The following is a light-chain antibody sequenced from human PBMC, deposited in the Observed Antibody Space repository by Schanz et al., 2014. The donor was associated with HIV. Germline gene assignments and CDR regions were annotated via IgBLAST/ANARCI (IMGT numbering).Light chain of an antibody. CDR1: QSLSFY. CDR2: TAS. Sequence: DIQMTQSPSSLSASVGDRVTITCRASQSLSFYLNWYQQKPGRAPKLLIYTASNLQSGVPSRFSGSGSGTDVSLTITSLQPEDFATYYCQQSLSAPLTFGGGTKVEI. J-gene: IGKJ4*01. CDR3: QQSLSAPLT. V-gene: IGKV1-39*01.